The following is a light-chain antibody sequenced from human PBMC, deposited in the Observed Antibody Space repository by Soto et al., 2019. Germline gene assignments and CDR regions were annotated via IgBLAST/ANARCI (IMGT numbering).Light chain of an antibody. CDR2: GAS. V-gene: IGKV1-5*01. CDR3: QQYNSYWT. CDR1: QSISSW. J-gene: IGKJ1*01. Sequence: DIQMTMSPSTLSASVGDRVTITCRASQSISSWLAWYQQKPGKAPKLLIYGASSLESGVPSRFSGSGSGTEFTLTISSLQPDDFATYYCQQYNSYWTFGQGTKVDI.